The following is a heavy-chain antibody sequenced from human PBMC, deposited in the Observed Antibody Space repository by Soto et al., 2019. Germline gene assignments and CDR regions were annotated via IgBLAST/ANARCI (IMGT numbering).Heavy chain of an antibody. Sequence: GGSLRLSCAASGFTFSSYAMSWVRQAPGKGLEWVSAISGSGGSTYYADSVKGRFTISRDNSKNTLYLQMNSLRAEDTAVYYCARPRGGYYDSRAPGYWGQGTLVTVSS. V-gene: IGHV3-23*01. CDR1: GFTFSSYA. D-gene: IGHD3-22*01. CDR3: ARPRGGYYDSRAPGY. J-gene: IGHJ4*02. CDR2: ISGSGGST.